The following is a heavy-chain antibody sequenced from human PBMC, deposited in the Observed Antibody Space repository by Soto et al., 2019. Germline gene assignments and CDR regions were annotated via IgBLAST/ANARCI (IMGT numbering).Heavy chain of an antibody. Sequence: QLQLQESGPGLVKPSETLSLTCTVSGGSISSSSYYWGWIRQAPGKGLEWIGRIYYSGSTYYNPSTMSRITISVDTSKNQFSLKLSSVTAADTVVYYCARHIDYWGQGTLVTVSS. V-gene: IGHV4-39*01. J-gene: IGHJ4*02. CDR3: ARHIDY. CDR2: IYYSGST. CDR1: GGSISSSSYY.